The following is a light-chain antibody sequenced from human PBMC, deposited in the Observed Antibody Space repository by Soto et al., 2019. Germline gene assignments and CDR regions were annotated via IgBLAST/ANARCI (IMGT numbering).Light chain of an antibody. Sequence: EVVMTQSPVTLSVSPGERAALSCRASQSVGSNVAWYQQKPGQAPRLLIYGAFNRATGIPARFSGSGSGTEFTLTISSLQSEDFAVYYCQQNNGWPPMYTFGQGTKLEIK. CDR3: QQNNGWPPMYT. CDR2: GAF. V-gene: IGKV3-15*01. J-gene: IGKJ2*01. CDR1: QSVGSN.